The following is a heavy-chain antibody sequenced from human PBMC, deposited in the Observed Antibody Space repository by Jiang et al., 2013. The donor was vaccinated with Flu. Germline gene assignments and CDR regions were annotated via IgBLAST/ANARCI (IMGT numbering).Heavy chain of an antibody. D-gene: IGHD5-24*01. CDR3: AREKMGGDGYNLRAFDI. CDR2: IYTSGST. J-gene: IGHJ3*02. V-gene: IGHV4-61*02. CDR1: GGSISSGSYY. Sequence: PGLVKPSQTLSLTCTVSGGSISSGSYYWSWIRQPAGKGLEWIGRIYTSGSTNYNPSLKSRVTISVDTSKNQFSLKLSSVTAADTAVYYCAREKMGGDGYNLRAFDIWGQGTMVTVSS.